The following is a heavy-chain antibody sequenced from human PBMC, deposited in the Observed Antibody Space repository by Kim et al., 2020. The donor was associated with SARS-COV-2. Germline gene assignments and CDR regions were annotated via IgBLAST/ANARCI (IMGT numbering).Heavy chain of an antibody. J-gene: IGHJ4*02. CDR2: INQDGSES. D-gene: IGHD3-10*02. CDR3: ARSVFGDNY. Sequence: GGSLRLSCAASGFTFSHDWMTWVRQAPGKGLEWVANINQDGSESYYVYSVKGRFTISRDNAKNSLYLEINSLRVEDTAVYYCARSVFGDNYWGQGTLVSVSS. V-gene: IGHV3-7*01. CDR1: GFTFSHDW.